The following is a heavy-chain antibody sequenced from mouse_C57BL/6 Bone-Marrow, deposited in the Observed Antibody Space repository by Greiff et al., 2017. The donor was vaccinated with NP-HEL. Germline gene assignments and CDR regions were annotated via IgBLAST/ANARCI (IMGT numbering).Heavy chain of an antibody. Sequence: QVQLQQSGPELVKPGASVKISCKASGYAFSSSWMNWVKQRPGKGLEWIGRIYPGDGDTNYNGKFKGKATLTADKSSSTAYMQLSSLTSEDSAVYFSARDYYGSSYGDAMDYWGQGTSVTVSS. CDR1: GYAFSSSW. J-gene: IGHJ4*01. CDR2: IYPGDGDT. V-gene: IGHV1-82*01. D-gene: IGHD1-1*01. CDR3: ARDYYGSSYGDAMDY.